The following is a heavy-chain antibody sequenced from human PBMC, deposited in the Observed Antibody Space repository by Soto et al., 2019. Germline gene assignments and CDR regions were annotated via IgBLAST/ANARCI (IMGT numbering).Heavy chain of an antibody. D-gene: IGHD5-18*01. CDR2: ISDDGASI. V-gene: IGHV3-48*03. Sequence: GGSLRLSSEASGFSFSSFAMNWVRQAPGRGLEWVSYISDDGASIYYADSLKGRFTISRDNAKNSLSLQMNNLRAEDTAVYYCARENSVQAWLHHFDHWGLGTLVTVSS. J-gene: IGHJ4*02. CDR1: GFSFSSFA. CDR3: ARENSVQAWLHHFDH.